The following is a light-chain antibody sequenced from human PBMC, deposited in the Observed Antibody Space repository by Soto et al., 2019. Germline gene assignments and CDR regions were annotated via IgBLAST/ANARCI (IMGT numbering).Light chain of an antibody. CDR2: DAS. CDR3: QQRGT. Sequence: EIVLTQSPATLSLSPGERATLSCRVSQSVSSYLAWYQQKPGQAPRLLIYDASNRATGIPARFSGSGSGTDFTLTISSLEPEDFAVYYCQQRGTFGQGTKVEIK. V-gene: IGKV3-11*01. CDR1: QSVSSY. J-gene: IGKJ1*01.